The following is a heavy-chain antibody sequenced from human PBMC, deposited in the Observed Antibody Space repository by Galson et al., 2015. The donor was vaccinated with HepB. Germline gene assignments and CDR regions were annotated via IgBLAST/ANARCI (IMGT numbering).Heavy chain of an antibody. J-gene: IGHJ5*02. CDR3: AVGGATTVTMGWFDP. CDR2: IIAIFGTA. V-gene: IGHV1-69*13. CDR1: GGTFSSYA. D-gene: IGHD4-17*01. Sequence: SVKVSCKASGGTFSSYAISWVRQAPGQGLEWMGGIIAIFGTANYAQKFQGRVTITADESTSTAYMELSSLRSEDTAVYYCAVGGATTVTMGWFDPWGQGTLVTVSS.